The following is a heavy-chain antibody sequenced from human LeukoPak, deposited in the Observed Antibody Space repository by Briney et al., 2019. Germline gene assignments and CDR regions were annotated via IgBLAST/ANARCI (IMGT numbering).Heavy chain of an antibody. CDR2: IRYDGTDK. J-gene: IGHJ4*02. CDR1: GFTFSAYS. CDR3: ARWRQLAPFDY. V-gene: IGHV3-33*08. Sequence: GGSLRLSCAASGFTFSAYSMNWVRQAPGKGLEWVAFIRYDGTDKTYADSVKGRFTVSRDNSKNTLFLQMNSLRAEDTAVYYCARWRQLAPFDYWGQGTLVTVSS. D-gene: IGHD6-6*01.